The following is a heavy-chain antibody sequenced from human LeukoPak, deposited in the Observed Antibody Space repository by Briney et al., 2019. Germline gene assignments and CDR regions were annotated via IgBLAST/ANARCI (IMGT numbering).Heavy chain of an antibody. D-gene: IGHD3-9*01. V-gene: IGHV1-2*02. CDR2: INPNSGGT. J-gene: IGHJ5*02. CDR1: GYTFTGYY. CDR3: AAVLRYFDWLPRDGWFDP. Sequence: ASVKVSCKASGYTFTGYYMHWVRRAPGQGLEWMGWINPNSGGTNYAQKFQGGVTMTRDTSISTAYMELSRLRSDDTAVYYCAAVLRYFDWLPRDGWFDPWGQGTLVTVSS.